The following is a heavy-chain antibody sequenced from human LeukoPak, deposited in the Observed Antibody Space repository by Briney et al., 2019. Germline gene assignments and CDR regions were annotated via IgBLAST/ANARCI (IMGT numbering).Heavy chain of an antibody. D-gene: IGHD3-16*01. V-gene: IGHV3-9*01. CDR3: AKDRLATYYDYVWGRGQAPGTLDY. J-gene: IGHJ4*02. Sequence: GGSLRLSCAASGFTFDDYAMHWVRQAPGKGLEWVSGISWNSGSIAYADSVKGRFTISRDNAKNSLYLQMNSLRAEDTALYYCAKDRLATYYDYVWGRGQAPGTLDYWGQGTLVTVSS. CDR2: ISWNSGSI. CDR1: GFTFDDYA.